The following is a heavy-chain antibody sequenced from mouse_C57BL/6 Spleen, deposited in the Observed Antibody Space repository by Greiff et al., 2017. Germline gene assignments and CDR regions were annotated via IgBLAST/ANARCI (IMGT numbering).Heavy chain of an antibody. Sequence: EVKLVESGGDLVKPGGSLKLSCAASGFTFSSYGMSWVRQTPDKRLEWVATISSGGSYTYYPDSVKGRFTISRDKSKNTLYLQMSSLKSEDTALYYCASHDYDSDPSWYVDVWGTGTTVTVSS. V-gene: IGHV5-6*01. D-gene: IGHD2-4*01. CDR3: ASHDYDSDPSWYVDV. CDR2: ISSGGSYT. CDR1: GFTFSSYG. J-gene: IGHJ1*03.